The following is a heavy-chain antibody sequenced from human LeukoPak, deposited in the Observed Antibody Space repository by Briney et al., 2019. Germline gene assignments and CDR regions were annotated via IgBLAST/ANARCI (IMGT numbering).Heavy chain of an antibody. CDR3: TRLHGCSGGSCYSYYYYYMDV. CDR2: IRSKANSYAT. V-gene: IGHV3-73*01. J-gene: IGHJ6*03. Sequence: GGSLRLSCAASGFTFSGSAMHWVRQASGKGLEWVGRIRSKANSYATAYAASVKGRFTISRDDSKNTAYLQMNSLKTEDTAVYYCTRLHGCSGGSCYSYYYYYMDVWGKGTTVTVS. D-gene: IGHD2-15*01. CDR1: GFTFSGSA.